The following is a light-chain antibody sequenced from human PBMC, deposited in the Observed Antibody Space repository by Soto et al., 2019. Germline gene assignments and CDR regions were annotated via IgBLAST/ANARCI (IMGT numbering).Light chain of an antibody. J-gene: IGKJ1*01. CDR1: QSISSY. CDR3: QQSYSTPWT. CDR2: AAS. V-gene: IGKV1-39*01. Sequence: DIQMTQSPSSLSASVGDRVTITCRASQSISSYLNWYQQKPGKAPKLLIYAASSLHSVVPSRFSGSGSGTDFTLTISSLQPEDFATYYCQQSYSTPWTFGQGTKVDIK.